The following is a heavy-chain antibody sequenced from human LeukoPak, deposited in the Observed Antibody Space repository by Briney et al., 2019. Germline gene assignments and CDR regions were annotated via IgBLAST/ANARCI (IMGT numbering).Heavy chain of an antibody. Sequence: SETLSLTCTVSGGSISSYYWSWIRQPAGKGLEWFGRIYTSGSTNYNPSLKSRVTMSVDTSKNQFSLKLSSVTAADTAVYYCAGTTVTTFYYYYYMDVWGKGTTVTVSS. CDR2: IYTSGST. D-gene: IGHD4-11*01. V-gene: IGHV4-4*07. CDR3: AGTTVTTFYYYYYMDV. J-gene: IGHJ6*03. CDR1: GGSISSYY.